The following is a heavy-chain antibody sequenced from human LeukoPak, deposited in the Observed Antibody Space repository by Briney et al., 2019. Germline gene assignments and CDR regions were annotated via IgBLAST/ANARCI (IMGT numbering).Heavy chain of an antibody. Sequence: GGSLRLSCAASGFTFSSYGMHWVRQAPGKGLEWVTVVSYDGSNAYYADSVKGRFTISRDNSKNTLYLQMKSLRPEDTAVYYCARDLASCCYTRLDYWGQGTLVTVSS. CDR1: GFTFSSYG. V-gene: IGHV3-30*19. CDR2: VSYDGSNA. J-gene: IGHJ4*02. CDR3: ARDLASCCYTRLDY. D-gene: IGHD2-2*02.